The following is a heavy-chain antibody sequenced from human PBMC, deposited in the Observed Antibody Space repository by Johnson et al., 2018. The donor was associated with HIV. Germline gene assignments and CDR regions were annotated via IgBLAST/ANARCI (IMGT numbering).Heavy chain of an antibody. CDR3: ARDGGAYCGGGSCPLDAFDI. CDR1: GFTFSSYA. V-gene: IGHV3-30*04. J-gene: IGHJ3*02. D-gene: IGHD2-15*01. CDR2: ISYDGGEK. Sequence: VQLVESGGGLVQRGESLRLSCAASGFTFSSYAMHWVRQAPGKGLEWVALISYDGGEKYYADSVKGRFTISRDNTKNTLYLQMDSLRAEDTALYYCARDGGAYCGGGSCPLDAFDIWGQGTMVTVSS.